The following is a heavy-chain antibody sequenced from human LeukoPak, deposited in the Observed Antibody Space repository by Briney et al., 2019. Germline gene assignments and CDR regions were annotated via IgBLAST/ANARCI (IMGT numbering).Heavy chain of an antibody. CDR1: GFTFSSYG. J-gene: IGHJ4*02. CDR2: IRYDGSNK. D-gene: IGHD3-16*02. V-gene: IGHV3-30*02. CDR3: AKSDYDYVWGSYRYMEAFDY. Sequence: TGGSLRLSCAASGFTFSSYGMHWVRQAPGKGLEWVAFIRYDGSNKYYADSVKGRFTIPRDNSKNTLYLQMNSLRAEDTAVYYCAKSDYDYVWGSYRYMEAFDYWGQGTLVTVSS.